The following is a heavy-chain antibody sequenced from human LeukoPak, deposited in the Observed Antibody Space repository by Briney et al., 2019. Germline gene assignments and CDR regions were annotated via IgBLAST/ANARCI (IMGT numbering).Heavy chain of an antibody. Sequence: ASVKVSCKASGGTFSSYAISWVRQAPGQGLEWMGWISAYNGNTNYAQKLQGRVTMTTDTSTSTAYMELRSLRSDDTAVYYCARVVGNWVLDYWGQGTLVTVSS. CDR2: ISAYNGNT. CDR1: GGTFSSYA. CDR3: ARVVGNWVLDY. V-gene: IGHV1-18*01. D-gene: IGHD7-27*01. J-gene: IGHJ4*02.